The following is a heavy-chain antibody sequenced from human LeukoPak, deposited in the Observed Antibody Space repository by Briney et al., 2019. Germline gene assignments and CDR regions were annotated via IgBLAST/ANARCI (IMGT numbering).Heavy chain of an antibody. CDR1: GGTFSSYA. CDR3: ARAVVPAAMHYYYGMDV. CDR2: IIPIFGTA. V-gene: IGHV1-69*13. D-gene: IGHD2-2*01. J-gene: IGHJ6*02. Sequence: SVKVSCKASGGTFSSYAISWVRQAPGQGLEWMGGIIPIFGTANYAQKFQGRVTITADESTSTAYMELSSLRSEDTAVYYCARAVVPAAMHYYYGMDVWGQGTTVTVPS.